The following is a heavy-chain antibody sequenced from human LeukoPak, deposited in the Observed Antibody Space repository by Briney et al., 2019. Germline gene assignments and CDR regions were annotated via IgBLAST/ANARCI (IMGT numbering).Heavy chain of an antibody. CDR2: ISYDGSKK. CDR1: GFTFSSYG. Sequence: PGGSLRLSCAASGFTFSSYGMHWVRRAPGKGLEWVVVISYDGSKKYYADSVKGRFRISRDNSKNTLYLEMNSLRAEDTAVYYCAKDRIAVVGDAFDTWGQGTMVTVSS. V-gene: IGHV3-30*18. CDR3: AKDRIAVVGDAFDT. J-gene: IGHJ3*02. D-gene: IGHD6-19*01.